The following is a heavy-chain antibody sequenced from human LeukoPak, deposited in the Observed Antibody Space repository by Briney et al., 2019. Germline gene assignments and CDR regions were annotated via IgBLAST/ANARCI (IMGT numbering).Heavy chain of an antibody. V-gene: IGHV4-31*03. CDR1: GGSISSGGYY. CDR3: ATFYDSSGYYHDY. CDR2: IYYSGST. D-gene: IGHD3-22*01. Sequence: SETVSLTCTVSGGSISSGGYYWSWIRQHPGKGLEWIGYIYYSGSTYYNPSLKSRVTISVNTSKNQFSLKLSSVTAADTAVYYCATFYDSSGYYHDYWGQGTLVTVSS. J-gene: IGHJ4*02.